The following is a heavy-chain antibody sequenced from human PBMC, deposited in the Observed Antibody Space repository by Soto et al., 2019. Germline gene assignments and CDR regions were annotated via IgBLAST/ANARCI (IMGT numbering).Heavy chain of an antibody. V-gene: IGHV3-30-3*01. CDR2: MSSDAINN. D-gene: IGHD2-2*02. CDR1: VFTFNTYS. CDR3: ARDRDCSGTTCDNAFDH. Sequence: PRRSLTLSCAASVFTFNTYSMHWVRQAPGKGLEGVSFMSSDAINNYYADSVKGRFTISRHNSNNTLYLQMSSLRAEDTAVYYCARDRDCSGTTCDNAFDHWGKGTMITV. J-gene: IGHJ3*01.